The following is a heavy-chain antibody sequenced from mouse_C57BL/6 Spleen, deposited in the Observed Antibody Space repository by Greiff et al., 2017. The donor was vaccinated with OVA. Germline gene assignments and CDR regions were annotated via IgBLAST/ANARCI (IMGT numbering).Heavy chain of an antibody. D-gene: IGHD2-2*01. CDR1: GFTFSSYT. CDR2: ISGGGGNT. J-gene: IGHJ1*03. V-gene: IGHV5-9*01. CDR3: ASPTNMVTTDWYFAV. Sequence: EVKLVESGGGLVKPGGSLKFSCAASGFTFSSYTMSWVSQTPEKRLEWVATISGGGGNTYYPDSVKGRFTISRDNATNTLYLQMSSRRSEDAALYYCASPTNMVTTDWYFAVWGTGTTVTVSS.